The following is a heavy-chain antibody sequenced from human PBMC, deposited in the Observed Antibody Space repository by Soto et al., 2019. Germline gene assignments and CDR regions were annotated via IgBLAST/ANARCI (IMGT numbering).Heavy chain of an antibody. D-gene: IGHD1-7*01. J-gene: IGHJ4*02. CDR3: AKDQYELTALPFDY. CDR1: GFTFSSYG. Sequence: GGSLRLSCAASGFTFSSYGMHWVRQAPGKGLEWVAVISYDGSNKYYADSVKGRFTISRDNSKNKLYLQMNSLRAEDTAVYYCAKDQYELTALPFDYWGQGTLVTVSS. CDR2: ISYDGSNK. V-gene: IGHV3-30*18.